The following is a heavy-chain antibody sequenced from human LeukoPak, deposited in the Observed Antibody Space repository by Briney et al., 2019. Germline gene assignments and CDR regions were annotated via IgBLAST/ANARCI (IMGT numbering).Heavy chain of an antibody. CDR1: GYSFISYW. CDR2: IYPGDSDT. CDR3: ARLLGPRFLEWPLDY. V-gene: IGHV5-51*01. D-gene: IGHD3-3*01. J-gene: IGHJ4*02. Sequence: GESLKISCKGSGYSFISYWLGWVRQMPGKGLEWMGIIYPGDSDTRYSPSFQGQVTISADKSISTAYLQWSSLKASDTAMYYCARLLGPRFLEWPLDYWGQGTLVTVSS.